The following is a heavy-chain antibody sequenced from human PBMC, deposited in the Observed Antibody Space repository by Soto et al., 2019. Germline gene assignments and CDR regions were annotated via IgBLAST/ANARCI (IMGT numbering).Heavy chain of an antibody. D-gene: IGHD4-4*01. J-gene: IGHJ4*02. CDR3: ESYSRGAN. CDR2: SNRGGSNI. V-gene: IGHV3-11*01. CDR1: GFTFTDHY. Sequence: QVQLVESGGGLVKPGGSLRLSCTASGFTFTDHYMTWIRQAPGKGLEWVSYSNRGGSNIYYADSVRGRFTISRDNAKNSVYLQMSSVRADDTPMYYCESYSRGANWGEGSLVMVSS.